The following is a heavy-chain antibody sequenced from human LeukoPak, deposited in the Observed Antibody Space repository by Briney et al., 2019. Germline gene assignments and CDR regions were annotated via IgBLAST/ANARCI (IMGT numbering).Heavy chain of an antibody. CDR2: IYYNGNT. J-gene: IGHJ6*02. D-gene: IGHD3-3*01. Sequence: PSETLSLTCTVSGGSISNNYWSWIRQLPGKGLEWIGYIYYNGNTNYNPSLKSRVTMSVDTSKNQFSLKLSSVTAADTAVYYCAREDFRRMDVWGQGTTVTVSS. CDR3: AREDFRRMDV. V-gene: IGHV4-59*01. CDR1: GGSISNNY.